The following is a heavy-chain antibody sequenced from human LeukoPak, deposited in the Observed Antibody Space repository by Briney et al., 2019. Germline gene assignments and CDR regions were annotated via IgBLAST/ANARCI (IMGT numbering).Heavy chain of an antibody. CDR3: AKAHLKSYYYDSSGYYYGY. V-gene: IGHV3-11*04. Sequence: PGGSLRLSCAASGFSFSDYYMSWIRQAPGKGLEWVSYISSSGSSIYYADSVKGRFTISRDNAKNSLYLQMNSLRAEDTAVYYCAKAHLKSYYYDSSGYYYGYWGQGTLVTVSS. J-gene: IGHJ4*02. CDR2: ISSSGSSI. D-gene: IGHD3-22*01. CDR1: GFSFSDYY.